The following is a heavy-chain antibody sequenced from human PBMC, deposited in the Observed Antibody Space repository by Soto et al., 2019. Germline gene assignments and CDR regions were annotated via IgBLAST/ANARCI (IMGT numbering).Heavy chain of an antibody. CDR2: ISDDGSTA. V-gene: IGHV3-74*01. CDR3: ARGPRVSSTGTGAH. CDR1: GFTFSAYW. D-gene: IGHD1-1*01. J-gene: IGHJ4*02. Sequence: GGSLRLSCAVSGFTFSAYWMHWVRQVPGKGLTWVSRISDDGSTATYADSVKGRFVISRDNAKNSLYLEMNTLRVVDSGLYYCARGPRVSSTGTGAHWGRGTLVTVSS.